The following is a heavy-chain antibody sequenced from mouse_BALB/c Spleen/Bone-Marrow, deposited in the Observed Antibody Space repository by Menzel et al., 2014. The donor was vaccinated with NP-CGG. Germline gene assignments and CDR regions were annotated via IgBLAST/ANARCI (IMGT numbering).Heavy chain of an antibody. CDR3: ARSGSSSGYFDY. CDR2: ISSGSSTI. Sequence: DVQLQESGGGLVQPGGSRKLSCAASGFIFSSFAMHWVRQAPEKGLEWVAYISSGSSTIYYADTVMGRFTISRDNPKNTLFLQMTSLRSEDTAMYYCARSGSSSGYFDYWGQGTTLTVSS. CDR1: GFIFSSFA. V-gene: IGHV5-17*02. D-gene: IGHD1-1*01. J-gene: IGHJ2*01.